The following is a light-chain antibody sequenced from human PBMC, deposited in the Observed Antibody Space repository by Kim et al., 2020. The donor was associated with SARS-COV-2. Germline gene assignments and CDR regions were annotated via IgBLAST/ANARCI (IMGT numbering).Light chain of an antibody. V-gene: IGKV1-33*01. J-gene: IGKJ4*01. CDR1: QDISNS. Sequence: DIQMTQSPSPLSASVGDRVTITCQASQDISNSLNWFQQKPGKAPKLLIYDASTLETGVPSRFSGSGSGTGFTFTIISLQPEDVATYYCQHYHNLPLTFGGGTKVDIK. CDR2: DAS. CDR3: QHYHNLPLT.